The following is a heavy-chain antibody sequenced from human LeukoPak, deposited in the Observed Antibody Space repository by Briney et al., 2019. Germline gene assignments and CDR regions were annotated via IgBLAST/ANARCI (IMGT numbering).Heavy chain of an antibody. V-gene: IGHV5-10-1*01. CDR2: IDPSDSYT. Sequence: GESLKISCKGSGYSFTSYWISWVRQMPGKGLEWTGRIDPSDSYTNYSPSFQGHVTISADKSISTAYLQWSSLKASDTAMYYCARQYCSGGSCYPNWFDPWGQGTLVTVSS. J-gene: IGHJ5*02. CDR1: GYSFTSYW. CDR3: ARQYCSGGSCYPNWFDP. D-gene: IGHD2-15*01.